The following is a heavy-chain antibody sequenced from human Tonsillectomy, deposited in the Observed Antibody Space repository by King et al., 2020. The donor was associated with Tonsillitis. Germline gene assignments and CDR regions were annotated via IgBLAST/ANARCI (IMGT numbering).Heavy chain of an antibody. D-gene: IGHD5-24*01. CDR3: TAGRDFDY. J-gene: IGHJ4*02. V-gene: IGHV3-73*02. CDR1: GFTFSGSV. CDR2: IRSKAKNYAT. Sequence: VQLVESGGGLVQPGGSLKLSCAASGFTFSGSVMHWVRQSSGKGLEWVGHIRSKAKNYATAYAASVKGRFSVSRDDAQQTAYLQMNSLKTEDTAVYYCTAGRDFDYWGQGTLVTVSS.